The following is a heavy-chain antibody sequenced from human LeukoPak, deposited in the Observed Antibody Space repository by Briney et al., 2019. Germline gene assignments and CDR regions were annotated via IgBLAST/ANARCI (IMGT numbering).Heavy chain of an antibody. CDR2: FDPEDGET. CDR1: GYTLTELS. CDR3: ASGSTYYYYYYMDV. V-gene: IGHV1-24*01. Sequence: GASVKVSCKVSGYTLTELSMHWVRQAPGKGLEWMGGFDPEDGETIYAQKFQGRVTMTEDTSTDTAYMELSSLRSEDTAVYYCASGSTYYYYYYMDVWGKGTTVTVSS. J-gene: IGHJ6*03. D-gene: IGHD1-26*01.